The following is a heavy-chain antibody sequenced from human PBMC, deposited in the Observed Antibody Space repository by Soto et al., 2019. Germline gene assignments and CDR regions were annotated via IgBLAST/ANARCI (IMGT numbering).Heavy chain of an antibody. CDR2: IRQDGSKK. CDR1: GFTFNNYG. J-gene: IGHJ4*02. V-gene: IGHV3-7*05. CDR3: AAWPRSSWFDY. Sequence: PGGSLRLSCAASGFTFNNYGMHWVRQAPGKGLEWVASIRQDGSKKSYVDSVKGRFTTSRDNAKNSLYLQMNSLRSEDTAVYYCAAWPRSSWFDYWGQGTLVTVSS. D-gene: IGHD6-13*01.